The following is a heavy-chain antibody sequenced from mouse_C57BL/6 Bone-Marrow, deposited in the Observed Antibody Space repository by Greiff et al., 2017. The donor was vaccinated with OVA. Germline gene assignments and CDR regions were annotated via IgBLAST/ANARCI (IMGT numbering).Heavy chain of an antibody. CDR3: TRDGAHITTVVATGWYFDV. J-gene: IGHJ1*03. CDR1: GFTFSSYA. D-gene: IGHD1-1*01. V-gene: IGHV5-9-1*02. CDR2: ISSGGDYI. Sequence: EVMLVESGEGLVKPGGSLKLSCAASGFTFSSYAMSWVRQTPEKRLEWVAYISSGGDYIYYADTVKGRFTISRDNARNTLYLQMSSLKSEDTAMYYCTRDGAHITTVVATGWYFDVWGTGTTVTVSS.